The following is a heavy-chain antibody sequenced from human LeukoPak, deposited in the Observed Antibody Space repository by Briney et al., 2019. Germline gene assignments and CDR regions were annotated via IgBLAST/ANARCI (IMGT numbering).Heavy chain of an antibody. CDR3: ARVVRGNPVFDY. V-gene: IGHV1-69*13. D-gene: IGHD4-23*01. CDR1: GGTFSSYA. CDR2: IIPIFGTA. Sequence: ASVKVSCKASGGTFSSYAISWVRQAPGQGLEWMGGIIPIFGTANYAQKFQGRVTITADESTSTAYMELSSLRSEDTAVYYCARVVRGNPVFDYWGQGTLVTVSS. J-gene: IGHJ4*02.